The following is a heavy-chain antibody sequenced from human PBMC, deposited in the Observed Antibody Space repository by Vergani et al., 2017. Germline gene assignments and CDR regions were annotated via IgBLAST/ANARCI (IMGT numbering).Heavy chain of an antibody. CDR2: INPSGGST. CDR1: GYSFTSYY. V-gene: IGHV1-46*01. J-gene: IGHJ4*02. D-gene: IGHD5-18*01. CDR3: ARGSVDTAMGFDY. Sequence: VQLVQSGAEVKKPGESLKISCKGSGYSFTSYYMHWVRQAPGQGLEWMGIINPSGGSTSYAQKFQGRVTMTRDTSTSTVYMELSSLRSEDTAVYYCARGSVDTAMGFDYWGQGTLVTVSS.